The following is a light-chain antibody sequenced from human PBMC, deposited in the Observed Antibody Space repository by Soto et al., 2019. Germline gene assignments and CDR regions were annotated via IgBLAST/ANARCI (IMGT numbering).Light chain of an antibody. CDR3: QQYGTLIT. V-gene: IGKV3-20*01. CDR1: QSLSSSY. CDR2: GSF. Sequence: EIVLTQSTCTLSLSPWERSTLSFMASQSLSSSYLACYQQKPGQAPRLLIYGSFSRATGIPDRFSGSGSGTDFTLTINRLEPEDFAVYYCQQYGTLITFGQGTRLEI. J-gene: IGKJ5*01.